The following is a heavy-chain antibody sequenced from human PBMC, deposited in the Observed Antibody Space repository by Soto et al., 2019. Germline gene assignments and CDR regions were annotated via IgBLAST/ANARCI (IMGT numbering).Heavy chain of an antibody. J-gene: IGHJ4*02. D-gene: IGHD5-12*01. V-gene: IGHV3-15*01. CDR2: IKSKTDGGTT. CDR1: GFTFSNAW. CDR3: TTDLSDSGYDSDC. Sequence: GGSLRLSCAASGFTFSNAWMSWVRQAPGKGLEWVGRIKSKTDGGTTDYAAPVKGRFTISRDDSKNTLYLQMNSLKTEDTAVYYCTTDLSDSGYDSDCWGQGTLVTVSS.